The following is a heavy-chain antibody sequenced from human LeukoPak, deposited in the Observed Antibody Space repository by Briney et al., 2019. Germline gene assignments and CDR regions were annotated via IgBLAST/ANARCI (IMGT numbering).Heavy chain of an antibody. J-gene: IGHJ2*01. CDR1: GFTFSSYA. CDR2: ISYDGSNK. CDR3: ARGVVTPDWYFDL. D-gene: IGHD4-23*01. V-gene: IGHV3-30-3*01. Sequence: GRSLRLSCAASGFTFSSYAMHWVRQAPGKGLEWVAVISYDGSNKYYADSVKGRITISRDNSKNTLYLQMNSLRAEDTAVYYCARGVVTPDWYFDLWGRGTLVTVSS.